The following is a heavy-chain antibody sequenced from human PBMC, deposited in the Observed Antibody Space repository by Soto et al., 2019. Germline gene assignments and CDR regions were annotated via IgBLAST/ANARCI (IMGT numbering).Heavy chain of an antibody. CDR3: ARQSHYCGSGSYTDWFDP. J-gene: IGHJ5*02. CDR2: IYPGDSDT. V-gene: IGHV5-51*01. D-gene: IGHD3-10*01. Sequence: PGESLKISCKGSGYSFTSYWIGWVRQMPGKGLEWMGIIYPGDSDTRYSPSFQGQVTISADKSISTAYLQWSSLKASDTAMYYCARQSHYCGSGSYTDWFDPWGQGTLVTVSS. CDR1: GYSFTSYW.